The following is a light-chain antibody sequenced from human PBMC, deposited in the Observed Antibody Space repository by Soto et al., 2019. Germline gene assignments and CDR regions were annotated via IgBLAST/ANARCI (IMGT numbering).Light chain of an antibody. Sequence: QSVLTQPPSASGTPGQRVTISCSGSTSDIGGNTVTWYHQLPGAAPKLLIYSNDQRPSGVPDRFSGSKSVTSASLAITGLEAEDEAHYYCHSCDCRLMGLLFGGGTKLTVL. V-gene: IGLV1-44*01. CDR2: SND. CDR3: HSCDCRLMGLL. J-gene: IGLJ2*01. CDR1: TSDIGGNT.